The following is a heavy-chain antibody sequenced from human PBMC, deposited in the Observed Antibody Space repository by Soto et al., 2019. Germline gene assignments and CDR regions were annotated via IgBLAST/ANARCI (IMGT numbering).Heavy chain of an antibody. CDR1: GFTFSSYA. J-gene: IGHJ4*02. Sequence: EVQLLESGGGLVQPGVSLRLSCAASGFTFSSYAMSWVRQAPGKGLEWVSVISGSDDSTYYADSVKGRFTISRDNSKNTRYLQMNSLRAEDTAVYYCAKRSSSPTFDYWGQGTLVTVSS. CDR3: AKRSSSPTFDY. CDR2: ISGSDDST. D-gene: IGHD6-6*01. V-gene: IGHV3-23*01.